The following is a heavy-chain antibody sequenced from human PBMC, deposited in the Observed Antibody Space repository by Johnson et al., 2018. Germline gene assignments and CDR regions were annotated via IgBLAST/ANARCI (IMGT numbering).Heavy chain of an antibody. D-gene: IGHD1-26*01. CDR3: AKASSGSYDYYYYMDV. CDR2: IWYDGSNK. V-gene: IGHV3-33*06. CDR1: GFTFSSYG. Sequence: QVQLLESGGGVVQPGRSLRLSCAASGFTFSSYGMHWVRQAPGKGLEWVAVIWYDGSNKYYADSVKGRFTTSRDNSKNTLYLQMNSRRAEDTAVYYFAKASSGSYDYYYYMDVWGKGTTVTVSS. J-gene: IGHJ6*03.